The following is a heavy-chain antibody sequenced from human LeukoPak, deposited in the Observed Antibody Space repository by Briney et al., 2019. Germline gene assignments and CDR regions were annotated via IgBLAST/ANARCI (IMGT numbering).Heavy chain of an antibody. CDR3: ARDVTPATV. CDR2: VRYGGST. CDR1: GGSISSNY. D-gene: IGHD3-16*01. Sequence: SQTLSLTCTVSGGSISSNYWSWIRQPPGNGLEWIGYVRYGGSTNYNPSLKSQVTISVDTSKNQFSLNLSSVTAADTAVYYCARDVTPATVWGQGTLVAVS. J-gene: IGHJ4*02. V-gene: IGHV4-59*01.